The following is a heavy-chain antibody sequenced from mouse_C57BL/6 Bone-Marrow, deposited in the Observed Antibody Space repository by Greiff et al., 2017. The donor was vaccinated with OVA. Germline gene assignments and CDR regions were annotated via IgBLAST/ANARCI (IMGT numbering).Heavy chain of an antibody. V-gene: IGHV14-1*01. CDR3: TTVYYGSRYYFDY. CDR2: IDPEDGDT. J-gene: IGHJ2*01. CDR1: GFNIKGYY. Sequence: VQLQQSGAELVRPGASVKLSCTASGFNIKGYYMHWVKQRPEQGLEWIGRIDPEDGDTEYAPKFQGKATMTADTSSNTAYLQLSSLTSEDTAVYYCTTVYYGSRYYFDYWGQGTTLTVSS. D-gene: IGHD1-1*01.